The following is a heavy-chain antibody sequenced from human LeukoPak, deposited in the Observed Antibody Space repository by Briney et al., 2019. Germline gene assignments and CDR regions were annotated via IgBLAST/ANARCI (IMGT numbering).Heavy chain of an antibody. CDR3: AWGGYNGLDRGSYYFDY. J-gene: IGHJ4*02. CDR1: GGSISSGDYY. CDR2: IYYSGST. V-gene: IGHV4-30-4*01. Sequence: SETLSLTCTVSGGSISSGDYYWSWIRQPPGKGLEWIGYIYYSGSTYYNPSLKSRVTISVDTSKNQFSLKLSSVTAADTAVYYCAWGGYNGLDRGSYYFDYWGQGTLVTVSS. D-gene: IGHD5-24*01.